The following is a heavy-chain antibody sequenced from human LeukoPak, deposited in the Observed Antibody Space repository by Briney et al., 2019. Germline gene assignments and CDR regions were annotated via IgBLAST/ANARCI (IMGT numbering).Heavy chain of an antibody. V-gene: IGHV4-61*05. CDR2: IYYSGTT. J-gene: IGHJ4*02. Sequence: SETLSLTCTVSGGSIRSSTYYWSWIRQPPGKGLEWIGYIYYSGTTNYNPSLKSRVTVSVDTSKNQFSLKLSSVTAADTAVYYCATSDNINSGGWYYFDSWGQGTLVTVSS. D-gene: IGHD6-19*01. CDR3: ATSDNINSGGWYYFDS. CDR1: GGSIRSSTYY.